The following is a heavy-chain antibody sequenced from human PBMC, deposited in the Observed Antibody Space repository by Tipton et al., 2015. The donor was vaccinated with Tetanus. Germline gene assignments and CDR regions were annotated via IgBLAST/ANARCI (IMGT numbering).Heavy chain of an antibody. V-gene: IGHV4-39*01. J-gene: IGHJ4*02. CDR1: GGSISSSNYY. CDR3: ARRGGDFLTGYYDS. Sequence: TLSLTCTVSGGSISSSNYYWGWIRQPPGNGLEWIGRIYYSGSTSYNPSLKSRVTISVDTSKNQFSLELNSVAAADTAVYYCARRGGDFLTGYYDSWGQGTLVTVSS. D-gene: IGHD3-9*01. CDR2: IYYSGST.